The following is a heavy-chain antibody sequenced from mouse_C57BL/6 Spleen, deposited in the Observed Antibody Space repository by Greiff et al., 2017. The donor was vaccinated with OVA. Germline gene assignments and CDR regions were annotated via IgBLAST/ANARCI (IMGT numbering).Heavy chain of an antibody. J-gene: IGHJ3*01. CDR3: ARDGDYDGFAY. CDR1: GYTFTSYW. D-gene: IGHD2-4*01. CDR2: IDPSDSET. V-gene: IGHV1-52*01. Sequence: QVQLQQPGAELVRPGSSVKLSCKASGYTFTSYWMHWVKQRPIQGLEWIGNIDPSDSETHYNQKFKDKATLTVDKSSSTAYMQLSSLTSEDSAVYYRARDGDYDGFAYWGQGTLVTVSA.